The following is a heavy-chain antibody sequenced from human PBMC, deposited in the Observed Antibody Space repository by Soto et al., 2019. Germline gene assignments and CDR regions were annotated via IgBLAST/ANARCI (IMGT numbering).Heavy chain of an antibody. CDR1: GGTFSSYT. V-gene: IGHV1-69*08. CDR2: IIPILGIA. CDR3: AGDPPSEEGMDV. J-gene: IGHJ6*02. Sequence: QVQLVQSGAEVKKPGSSVKVSCKASGGTFSSYTISWVRQAPGQGLEWMGRIIPILGIANYAQKFQGRVTITADKSTSPAYMELSSLRSEDTAVYYCAGDPPSEEGMDVWGQGTTVTVSS.